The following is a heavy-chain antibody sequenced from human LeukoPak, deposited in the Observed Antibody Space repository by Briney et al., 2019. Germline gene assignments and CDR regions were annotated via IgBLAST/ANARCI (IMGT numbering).Heavy chain of an antibody. D-gene: IGHD3-22*01. CDR1: GYTFTGYY. V-gene: IGHV1-2*02. CDR2: INPNSGGT. Sequence: ASVKVSCKASGYTFTGYYMHWVRQAPGQGLEWMGWINPNSGGTNYAQKFQGRVTMTRDTSISTAYMELSRLRSDDTAVYYCARGLRFKYYCDSSGYPDDAFDIWGQGTMVTVSS. J-gene: IGHJ3*02. CDR3: ARGLRFKYYCDSSGYPDDAFDI.